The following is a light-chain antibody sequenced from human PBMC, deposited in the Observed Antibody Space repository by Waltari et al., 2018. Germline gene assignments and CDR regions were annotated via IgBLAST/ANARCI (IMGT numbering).Light chain of an antibody. CDR1: QSVSSS. Sequence: EIVLTQSPATLSLSPGERATLSCRASQSVSSSLDWYQQRPGQAPRLLIYDASSRATGIPARFSGSGSGTDFTLTISSLEPEDFAVYYCQQRSKWPITFGQGTRLEIK. CDR2: DAS. CDR3: QQRSKWPIT. J-gene: IGKJ5*01. V-gene: IGKV3-11*01.